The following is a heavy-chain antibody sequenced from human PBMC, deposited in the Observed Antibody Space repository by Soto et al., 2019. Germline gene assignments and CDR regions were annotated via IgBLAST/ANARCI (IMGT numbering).Heavy chain of an antibody. CDR3: AKDFGYYDDRAYSPLEY. CDR2: ISNDGRNT. CDR1: RFSFSSYG. V-gene: IGHV3-30*18. J-gene: IGHJ4*02. D-gene: IGHD3-22*01. Sequence: PGGSLRLSCAAFRFSFSSYGMHWVRQAPGKGLEWVAVISNDGRNTYCADSVKGRFTVSRDNSRNTLFLEMNSLRTEDTAVYYCAKDFGYYDDRAYSPLEYWGQGALVTVSS.